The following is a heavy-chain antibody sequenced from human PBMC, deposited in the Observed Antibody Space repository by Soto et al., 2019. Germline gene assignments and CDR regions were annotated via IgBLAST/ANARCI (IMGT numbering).Heavy chain of an antibody. Sequence: QVQLVQSGAEVQKPGSSVKVSCKASGGTFSGYAISWVRQAPGQGLEWMGGIIPMFGTANYAQKFQGRVTIIADESTSTAYLELSSLSSEDTAVYYCVTTVIISLRGYSYGYFDYWGQGTLVTVSS. J-gene: IGHJ4*02. V-gene: IGHV1-69*01. CDR2: IIPMFGTA. CDR1: GGTFSGYA. CDR3: VTTVIISLRGYSYGYFDY. D-gene: IGHD5-18*01.